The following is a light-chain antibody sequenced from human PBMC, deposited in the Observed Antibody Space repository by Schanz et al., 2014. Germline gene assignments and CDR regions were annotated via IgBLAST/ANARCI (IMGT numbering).Light chain of an antibody. CDR1: QSVSSS. CDR2: GAS. CDR3: QQYGSSPPCT. J-gene: IGKJ2*02. Sequence: EIVMTQSPATLSVSPGERATLSCRASQSVSSSLAWYQQKPGQAPRLLIYGASSRATGIPDRFSGSGSGTDFTLTISRLEPEDFALYYCQQYGSSPPCTFGQGTKLEIK. V-gene: IGKV3-20*01.